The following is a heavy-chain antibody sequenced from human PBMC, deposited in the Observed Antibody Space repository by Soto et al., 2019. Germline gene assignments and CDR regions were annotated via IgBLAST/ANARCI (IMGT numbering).Heavy chain of an antibody. V-gene: IGHV1-46*01. Sequence: QVQLVQSGAEVKKPGASVKVSCKASGYTFTSYYMHWVRQAPGQGLEWMGIINPSGGSTSYAKKFQGRVTMTRDTSTSTVYMELSSLRSEDTAVYYCAAETSRDYYDSSGPTGWFDPWGQGTLVTVSS. CDR2: INPSGGST. CDR3: AAETSRDYYDSSGPTGWFDP. D-gene: IGHD3-22*01. J-gene: IGHJ5*02. CDR1: GYTFTSYY.